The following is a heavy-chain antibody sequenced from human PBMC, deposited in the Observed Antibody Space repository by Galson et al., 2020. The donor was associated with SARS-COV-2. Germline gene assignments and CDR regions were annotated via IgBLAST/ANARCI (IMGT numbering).Heavy chain of an antibody. D-gene: IGHD6-13*01. CDR1: GGTFSSYA. CDR3: AREEEGSSWLWDAFDI. V-gene: IGHV1-69*13. Sequence: SVKVSCKASGGTFSSYAISWVRQAPGQGLEWMGGIIPIFGTANYAQKFQGRVTITADESTSTAYMELSSLRSEDMAVYYCAREEEGSSWLWDAFDIWGQGTMVNVSS. J-gene: IGHJ3*02. CDR2: IIPIFGTA.